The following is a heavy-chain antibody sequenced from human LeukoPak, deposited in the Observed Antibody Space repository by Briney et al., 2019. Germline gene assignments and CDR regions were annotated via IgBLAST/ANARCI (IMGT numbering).Heavy chain of an antibody. CDR2: ISGSGGST. CDR3: ARGGTAMVFPWDH. V-gene: IGHV3-23*01. D-gene: IGHD5-18*01. CDR1: GFTFSSYA. Sequence: PGGSLRLSCAASGFTFSSYAMSWVRQAPGKGLEWVSAISGSGGSTYYADSVKGRFTISRDNSKNTLYLQMNSLRAEDTAVYYCARGGTAMVFPWDHWGQGTLVTVPS. J-gene: IGHJ4*02.